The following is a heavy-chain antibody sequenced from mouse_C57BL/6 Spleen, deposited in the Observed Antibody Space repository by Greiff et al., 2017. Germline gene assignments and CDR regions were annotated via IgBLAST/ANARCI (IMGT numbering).Heavy chain of an antibody. J-gene: IGHJ3*01. CDR3: ARPPFTTVVATDAY. D-gene: IGHD1-1*01. CDR1: GYTFTGYW. Sequence: QVQLQQSGAELMKPGASVKLSCKATGYTFTGYWIEWVKQRPGHGLEWIGEILPGSGSTNYNEKFKGKATFTADTSSNTAYMQLSSLTTEDSAIYYCARPPFTTVVATDAYWGQGTLVTVSA. V-gene: IGHV1-9*01. CDR2: ILPGSGST.